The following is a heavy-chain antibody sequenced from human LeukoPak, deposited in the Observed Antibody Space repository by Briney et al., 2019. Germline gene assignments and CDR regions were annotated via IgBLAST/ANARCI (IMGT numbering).Heavy chain of an antibody. CDR2: IYYSGST. CDR3: ARQIGGYYYYYMDV. D-gene: IGHD3-10*01. Sequence: SETLSLTCTVSGGSISSSSYYWGWIRQPPGKGLEWIGSIYYSGSTYYNPSLKSRVTISVDTSKNQFSLKLSSVTAADTAVYYCARQIGGYYYYYMDVWGKGTTVTVSS. J-gene: IGHJ6*03. V-gene: IGHV4-39*01. CDR1: GGSISSSSYY.